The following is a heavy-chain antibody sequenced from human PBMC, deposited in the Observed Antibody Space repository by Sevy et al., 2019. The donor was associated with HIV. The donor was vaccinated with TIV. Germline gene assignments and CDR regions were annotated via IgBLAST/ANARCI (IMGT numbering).Heavy chain of an antibody. Sequence: SDTLSLTCTVSDGSISSYYWSWIRQPAGKGLEWIGRIYTSGSTNYNPSLKSRVTMSVDTSKNQFSLKLSSVTAADTAVYYCAREVMWLVGARYYYYGMDVWGQGTTVTVSS. CDR3: AREVMWLVGARYYYYGMDV. CDR2: IYTSGST. J-gene: IGHJ6*02. V-gene: IGHV4-4*07. CDR1: DGSISSYY. D-gene: IGHD6-19*01.